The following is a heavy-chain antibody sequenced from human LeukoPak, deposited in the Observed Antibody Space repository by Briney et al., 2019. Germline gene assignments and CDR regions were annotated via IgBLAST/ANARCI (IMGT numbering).Heavy chain of an antibody. J-gene: IGHJ3*02. D-gene: IGHD3-22*01. CDR2: TSSSSSYI. CDR1: GFSVSSNY. V-gene: IGHV3-21*01. Sequence: GGSLRLSCAASGFSVSSNYMSWVRQAPGKGLEWVSSTSSSSSYIYDADSVKGRFTISRDNAKNSLYLQMNSLRAEDTAVYYCARLESGHYYDSSGYYFDAFDIWGQGTMVTVSS. CDR3: ARLESGHYYDSSGYYFDAFDI.